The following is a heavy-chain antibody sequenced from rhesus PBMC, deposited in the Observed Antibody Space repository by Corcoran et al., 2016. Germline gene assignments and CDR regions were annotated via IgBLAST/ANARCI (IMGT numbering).Heavy chain of an antibody. J-gene: IGHJ4*01. D-gene: IGHD6-31*01. V-gene: IGHV4-81*01. CDR2: MDGNMAGP. CDR3: SRDRRYSSGWGFPDY. CDR1: GGSISGYS. Sequence: QVQLQESGPGLVKPSETLSLTCTVSGGSISGYSWSWIHQPPGKGLEWIGNMDGNMAGPNSNPSLKMRVTISRDTSKNQFSMKLRSVTAADTAVYYCSRDRRYSSGWGFPDYWGQGVLVTVSS.